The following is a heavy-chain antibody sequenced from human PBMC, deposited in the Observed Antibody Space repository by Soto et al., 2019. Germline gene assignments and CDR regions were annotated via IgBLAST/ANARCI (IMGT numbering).Heavy chain of an antibody. D-gene: IGHD6-13*01. Sequence: GGSLRLSCAASGFTFSSYAMSWVRQAPGKGLEWVSGISGSGGSTYYADSVKGRFTISRDNSKNTLDLQMNSLRAEDTAVYSCAKDSVRSSHWFYYYGMDVWGQGTTVTVSS. CDR2: ISGSGGST. CDR3: AKDSVRSSHWFYYYGMDV. CDR1: GFTFSSYA. J-gene: IGHJ6*02. V-gene: IGHV3-23*01.